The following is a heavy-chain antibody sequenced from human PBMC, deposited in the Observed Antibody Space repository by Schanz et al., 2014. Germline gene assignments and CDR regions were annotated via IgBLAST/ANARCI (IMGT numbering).Heavy chain of an antibody. V-gene: IGHV4-4*02. CDR2: IYHSGST. J-gene: IGHJ5*02. CDR3: ARRSVSPSGNSYGYVVAWFDP. D-gene: IGHD5-18*01. CDR1: GGSISSSNW. Sequence: QVQLQESGPGLVKPSGTLSLTCAVSGGSISSSNWWSWVRQPPGKGLEWIGEIYHSGSTNYKPSLKSRVTISAENSKNQFSLKRRSVTAADTAVYYCARRSVSPSGNSYGYVVAWFDPWGQGTLVTVSS.